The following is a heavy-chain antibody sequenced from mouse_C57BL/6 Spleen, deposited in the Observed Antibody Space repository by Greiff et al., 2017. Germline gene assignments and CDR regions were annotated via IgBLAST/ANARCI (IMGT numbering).Heavy chain of an antibody. CDR3: ARSQLVDYAMDY. J-gene: IGHJ4*01. CDR1: GFTFSDYG. Sequence: EVQGVESGGGLVKPGGSLKLSCAASGFTFSDYGMHWVRQAPEKGLVWVAYISSGSSTIYYADTVKGRFTISRDNAKNTLFLQMTSLRSEDTAMYYCARSQLVDYAMDYWGQGTSVTVSS. D-gene: IGHD4-1*02. V-gene: IGHV5-17*01. CDR2: ISSGSSTI.